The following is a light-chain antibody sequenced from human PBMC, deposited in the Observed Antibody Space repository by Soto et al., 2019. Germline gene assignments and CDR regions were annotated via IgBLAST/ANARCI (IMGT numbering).Light chain of an antibody. CDR1: SSDVDIYNY. CDR2: EVT. V-gene: IGLV2-8*01. J-gene: IGLJ1*01. CDR3: SSYAGSNTIV. Sequence: QSVLTQPPSASGSPGQSVTISCTGTSSDVDIYNYVSWYQQHPGKAPKLIIYEVTKRPSGVPDRFSGSKSGNTASLTVSGLQTEYEAEYYCSSYAGSNTIVFVTGTKLTVL.